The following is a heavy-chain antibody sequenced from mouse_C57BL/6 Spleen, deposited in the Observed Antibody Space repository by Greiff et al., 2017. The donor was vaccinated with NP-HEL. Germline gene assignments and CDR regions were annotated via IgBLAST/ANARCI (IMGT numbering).Heavy chain of an antibody. CDR3: ARSEGDYYGSSLWYFDV. CDR1: GYTFTSYW. J-gene: IGHJ1*03. CDR2: IDPSDSYT. D-gene: IGHD1-1*01. Sequence: QVQLKQPGAELVKPGASVKLSCKASGYTFTSYWMQWVKQRPGQGLEWIGEIDPSDSYTNYNQKFKGKATLTVDTSSSTAYMQLSSLTSEDSAVYYCARSEGDYYGSSLWYFDVWGTGTTVTVSS. V-gene: IGHV1-50*01.